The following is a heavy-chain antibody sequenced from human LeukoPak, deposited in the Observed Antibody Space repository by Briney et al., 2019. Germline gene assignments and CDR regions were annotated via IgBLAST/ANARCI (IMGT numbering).Heavy chain of an antibody. V-gene: IGHV3-30*02. CDR1: TFTFSNYY. J-gene: IGHJ4*02. CDR2: IRYDGSNK. Sequence: PGGSLRLSWAASTFTFSNYYMSWVRQAPGKGLGWVAFIRYDGSNKYYADFVKGRFTISRDNSKNTLYLQMNSLRAEATAVYYCAKDSAARVVRGVIDYWGQGTLVTVSS. CDR3: AKDSAARVVRGVIDY. D-gene: IGHD3-10*02.